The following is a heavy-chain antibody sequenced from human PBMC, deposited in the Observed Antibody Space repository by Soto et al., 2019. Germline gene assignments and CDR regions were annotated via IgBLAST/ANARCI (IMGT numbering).Heavy chain of an antibody. CDR1: RGSISSGTNY. CDR2: NYYRGST. Sequence: TSETLSLTCTVSRGSISSGTNYWSWIRHPPGKGLDCSANNYYRGSTFYNPSLKSRVNISLDTSKNQFSLQLRSLTAAETAVYSCPRHEAGWALASWGQGTLVTVSS. D-gene: IGHD6-25*01. J-gene: IGHJ5*02. CDR3: PRHEAGWALAS. V-gene: IGHV4-39*01.